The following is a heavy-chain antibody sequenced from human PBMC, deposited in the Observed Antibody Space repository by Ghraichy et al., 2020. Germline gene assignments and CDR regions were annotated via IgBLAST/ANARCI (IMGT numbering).Heavy chain of an antibody. D-gene: IGHD1-26*01. J-gene: IGHJ3*02. V-gene: IGHV1-18*01. CDR1: GYTFTSYG. Sequence: ASVKVSCKASGYTFTSYGISWVRQAPGQGLEWMGWISAYNGNTNYAQKLQGRVTMTTDTSTSTAYMELRSLRSDDTAVYYCAREKIVGATTDAFDIWGQGTMVTVSS. CDR3: AREKIVGATTDAFDI. CDR2: ISAYNGNT.